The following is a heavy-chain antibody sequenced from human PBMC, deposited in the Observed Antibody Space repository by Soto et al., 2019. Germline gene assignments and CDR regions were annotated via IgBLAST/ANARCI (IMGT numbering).Heavy chain of an antibody. D-gene: IGHD5-18*01. CDR3: AKDQLGYSSGTAHDY. Sequence: PGGSLRLSCAASGFTFSSYAMSWVRQAPGKGLEWVSAISGSGGSTYYADSVKGRFTISRDNSKNTLYLQMNSLRAEDTAVYYCAKDQLGYSSGTAHDYWGQGTLVTVSS. CDR1: GFTFSSYA. J-gene: IGHJ4*02. V-gene: IGHV3-23*01. CDR2: ISGSGGST.